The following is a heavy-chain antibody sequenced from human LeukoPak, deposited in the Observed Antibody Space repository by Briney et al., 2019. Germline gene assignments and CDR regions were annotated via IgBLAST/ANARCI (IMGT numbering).Heavy chain of an antibody. CDR1: GFTFSSYG. Sequence: GGSLRLSCAASGFTFSSYGMHWVRQAPGKGLEWVAVIWYDGSNKYYADSVKGRFTISRDNSKNTLYLQMNSLRAEDTAVYYCARAWVYDYYYYGMDVWGQGTTVTVSS. J-gene: IGHJ6*02. CDR3: ARAWVYDYYYYGMDV. CDR2: IWYDGSNK. V-gene: IGHV3-33*01. D-gene: IGHD2-8*01.